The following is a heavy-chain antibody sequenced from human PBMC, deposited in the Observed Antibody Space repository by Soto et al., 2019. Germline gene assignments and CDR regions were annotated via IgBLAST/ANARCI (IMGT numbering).Heavy chain of an antibody. CDR2: ISSSSSTI. D-gene: IGHD1-26*01. CDR3: ARGRVGAYFDY. V-gene: IGHV3-48*02. CDR1: GFTFSSYS. Sequence: EVQLVESGGGLVQPGGSLRLSCAASGFTFSSYSMNWVRQAPGKGLEWVSYISSSSSTIYYADSVKGRFTISRDNDKNSLYLHMNSLRDEDTAVYYCARGRVGAYFDYWGQGTLVTVSS. J-gene: IGHJ4*02.